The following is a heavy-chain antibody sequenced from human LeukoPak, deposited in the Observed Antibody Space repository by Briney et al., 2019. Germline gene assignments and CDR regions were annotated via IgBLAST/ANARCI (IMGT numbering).Heavy chain of an antibody. CDR1: GCSISSYY. D-gene: IGHD3-22*01. V-gene: IGHV4-59*01. J-gene: IGHJ4*02. CDR3: ARAPYYYDSSGYLDY. CDR2: TYYSGST. Sequence: PSETLSLTCTVSGCSISSYYWSWIRQPPGKGLEWIGYTYYSGSTNYNPSLKSRVTISVDTSKNQFSLKLSSVTAADTAVYYCARAPYYYDSSGYLDYWGQGTLVTVSS.